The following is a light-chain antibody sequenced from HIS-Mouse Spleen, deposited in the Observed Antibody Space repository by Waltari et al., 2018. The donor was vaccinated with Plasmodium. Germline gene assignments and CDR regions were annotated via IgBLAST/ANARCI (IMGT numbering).Light chain of an antibody. V-gene: IGLV1-47*01. CDR1: SPNIGSNY. J-gene: IGLJ3*02. CDR2: RNN. Sequence: QSVLTQPPSASGTPGQRFTISCSGSSPNIGSNYVYWYQQLPGTAPKLLLYRNNHRPSGVPDRFSGSKSGTSASLAISGLRSEDEADYYCAAWDDSLSGRVFGGGTKLTVL. CDR3: AAWDDSLSGRV.